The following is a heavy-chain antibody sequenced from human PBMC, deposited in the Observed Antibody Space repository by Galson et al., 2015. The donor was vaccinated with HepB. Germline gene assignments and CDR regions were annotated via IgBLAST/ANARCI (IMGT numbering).Heavy chain of an antibody. Sequence: SCKASGYTFSSYAIYGITWVRQAPGQGLEWMGWISTYNGNTNYAQKVQGRVTMTTDTSTNTAYMELRSLRSDDTAVYYCARTTARPPEFDYWGQGTLVIVSS. CDR3: ARTTARPPEFDY. CDR2: ISTYNGNT. J-gene: IGHJ4*02. CDR1: GYTFSSYAIYG. V-gene: IGHV1-18*01. D-gene: IGHD1-14*01.